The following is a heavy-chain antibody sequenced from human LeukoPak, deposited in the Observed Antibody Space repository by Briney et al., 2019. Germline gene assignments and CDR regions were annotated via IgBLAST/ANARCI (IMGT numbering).Heavy chain of an antibody. CDR2: IRKATEGGAT. CDR3: AKDLWSGLGAFDI. D-gene: IGHD3-3*01. CDR1: GFTFSNVW. Sequence: GGCLRLSCAAAGFTFSNVWMGWFRQAPGKGLEWVGRIRKATEGGATDYAAPVQGRFTISRDDSSNTLYLQMSSLRAEDTAVYYCAKDLWSGLGAFDIWGQGTMLTVSS. V-gene: IGHV3-15*01. J-gene: IGHJ3*02.